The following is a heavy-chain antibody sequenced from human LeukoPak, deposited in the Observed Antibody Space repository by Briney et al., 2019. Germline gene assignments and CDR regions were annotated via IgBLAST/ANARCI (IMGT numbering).Heavy chain of an antibody. CDR3: ARDIYTGYDFWSGYFTYWYFDL. Sequence: SETLSLTCTVSGGSISSYYWSWIRQPPGKGLEWIGYIYYSGSTNYNPSLKSRDTISADTSKNQFSLKLSSVTAADTAVYYCARDIYTGYDFWSGYFTYWYFDLWGRGTLVTVSS. V-gene: IGHV4-59*01. J-gene: IGHJ2*01. CDR1: GGSISSYY. D-gene: IGHD3-3*01. CDR2: IYYSGST.